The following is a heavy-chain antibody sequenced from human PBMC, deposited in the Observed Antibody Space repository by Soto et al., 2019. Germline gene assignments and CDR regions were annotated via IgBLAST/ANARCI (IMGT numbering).Heavy chain of an antibody. CDR2: MNPNSGNT. Sequence: GASVKVSCKASGYTFTSYYMHWVRQATGQGLEWMGWMNPNSGNTGYAQKFQGRVTMTRNTSISTAYMELSSLRSEDTAVYYCATLYSGYDYVTDDAFDIWGQGTMVTVSS. V-gene: IGHV1-8*02. D-gene: IGHD5-12*01. J-gene: IGHJ3*02. CDR3: ATLYSGYDYVTDDAFDI. CDR1: GYTFTSYY.